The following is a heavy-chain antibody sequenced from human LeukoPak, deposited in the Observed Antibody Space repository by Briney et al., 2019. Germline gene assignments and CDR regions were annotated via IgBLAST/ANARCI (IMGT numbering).Heavy chain of an antibody. CDR2: ISSSGSTI. V-gene: IGHV3-48*03. D-gene: IGHD3-10*01. Sequence: GGSLRLSCAASGFTFSSYEMNWVRQAPGKGLEWVSYISSSGSTIYYADSVKGRFTISRDNAKNSLYLQMNSLRAEDTAVYYCARDGLLWFGELTDKYYFDYWGQGTLVTVSS. J-gene: IGHJ4*02. CDR3: ARDGLLWFGELTDKYYFDY. CDR1: GFTFSSYE.